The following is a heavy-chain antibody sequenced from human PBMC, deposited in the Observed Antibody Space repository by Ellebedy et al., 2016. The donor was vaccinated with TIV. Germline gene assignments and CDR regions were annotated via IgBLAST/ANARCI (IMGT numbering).Heavy chain of an antibody. J-gene: IGHJ4*02. Sequence: SETLSLTXAVYGGSFSGYYWSWIRQPPGKGLEWIGEINHSGSTNYNPSLKSRVTISVDTSKNQFSLKLSSVTAADTAVYYCARRALSSWYSMVFSFDYWGQGTLVTVSS. V-gene: IGHV4-34*01. CDR3: ARRALSSWYSMVFSFDY. CDR2: INHSGST. D-gene: IGHD6-13*01. CDR1: GGSFSGYY.